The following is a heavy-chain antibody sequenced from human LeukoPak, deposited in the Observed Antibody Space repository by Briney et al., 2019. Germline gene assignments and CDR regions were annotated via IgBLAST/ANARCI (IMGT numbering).Heavy chain of an antibody. CDR3: ARGKHPYYFDY. Sequence: PSETLSLTCTVSGGSISSSSYSWGWIRQPPGKGLEWIGSIYYSGSTYYNPSLKSRVTISVDTSKNQFSLKLSSVTAADTAVYYCARGKHPYYFDYWGQGTLVTVSS. J-gene: IGHJ4*02. V-gene: IGHV4-39*01. CDR2: IYYSGST. CDR1: GGSISSSSYS.